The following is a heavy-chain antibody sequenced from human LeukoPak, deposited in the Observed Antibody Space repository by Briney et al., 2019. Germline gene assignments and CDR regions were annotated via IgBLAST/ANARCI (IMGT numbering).Heavy chain of an antibody. D-gene: IGHD4-17*01. V-gene: IGHV3-23*01. CDR1: GFTFSSYA. CDR3: AKDPNGDYVGAFDF. Sequence: GGSLRLSCAASGFTFSSYAMSWVRQAPGKGLEWVSSITGDGGGTSYADSVKGRFTVYRDNFKNTLYLQMSSLRVGDTAVYYCAKDPNGDYVGAFDFWGQGTLVTVSS. J-gene: IGHJ3*01. CDR2: ITGDGGGT.